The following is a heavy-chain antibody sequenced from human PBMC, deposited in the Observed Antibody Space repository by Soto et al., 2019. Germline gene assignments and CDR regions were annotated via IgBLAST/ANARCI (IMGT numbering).Heavy chain of an antibody. Sequence: PGGSLGLSCTASGFAFSNYGMNWVRQAPGRGLEWVSGISGSGGSTYSADSVKGRFTISRDNSKTTLFLQMDSLRAEDTAVYYCAKDLRRGYTAYVADYYYSGMAIWCPGTTGTVS. J-gene: IGHJ6*02. CDR3: AKDLRRGYTAYVADYYYSGMAI. CDR1: GFAFSNYG. V-gene: IGHV3-23*01. CDR2: ISGSGGST. D-gene: IGHD5-12*01.